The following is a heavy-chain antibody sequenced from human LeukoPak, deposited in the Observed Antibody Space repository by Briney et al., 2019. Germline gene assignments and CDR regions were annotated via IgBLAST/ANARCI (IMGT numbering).Heavy chain of an antibody. Sequence: SETLSLTCTVSGGSISTSYWNWIRQPPGKGLEWIGNIHYSGSTNYNPSPKSRVTISIDTSRHQFSLKLNSATAADTAVYYCVSQGSWGQGTLVTVSS. J-gene: IGHJ4*02. V-gene: IGHV4-59*08. CDR2: IHYSGST. CDR3: VSQGS. CDR1: GGSISTSY.